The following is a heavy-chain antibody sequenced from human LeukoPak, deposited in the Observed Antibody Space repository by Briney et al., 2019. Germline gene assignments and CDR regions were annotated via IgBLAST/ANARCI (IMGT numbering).Heavy chain of an antibody. J-gene: IGHJ4*02. CDR1: GFTFSSYS. Sequence: PGGSLRLPCAASGFTFSSYSMNWVRQAPGKGLEWVSSISSSSSYIYYADSVKGRFTISRDNAKNSLYLQMNSLRAEDTAVYYCARGGFNYYDSSGYYYFDYWGQGTLVTVSS. CDR3: ARGGFNYYDSSGYYYFDY. V-gene: IGHV3-21*01. CDR2: ISSSSSYI. D-gene: IGHD3-22*01.